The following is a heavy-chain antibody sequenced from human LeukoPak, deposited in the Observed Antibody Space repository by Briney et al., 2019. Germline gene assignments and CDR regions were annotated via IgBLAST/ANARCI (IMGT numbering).Heavy chain of an antibody. Sequence: GGPLRLSCAASGFTFSDHYMDWVRQAPGKGLEWVGRVRHRADRYTTEYAASVKGRFTISRDDSKNSLYLQMSNLKTEDTAVYYCARGVAAGSLDYWGQGTLVTVSS. CDR2: VRHRADRYTT. D-gene: IGHD2-15*01. V-gene: IGHV3-72*01. CDR1: GFTFSDHY. CDR3: ARGVAAGSLDY. J-gene: IGHJ4*02.